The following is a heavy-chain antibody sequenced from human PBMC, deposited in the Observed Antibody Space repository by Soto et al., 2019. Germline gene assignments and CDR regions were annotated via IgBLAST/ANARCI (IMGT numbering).Heavy chain of an antibody. D-gene: IGHD6-19*01. CDR1: GFTFKTYW. CDR2: VSHDGRNT. Sequence: GSLRLSCAASGFTFKTYWMTWVRQAPGKGLEWVAVVSHDGRNTHYADSVKGRFTISRDSSKNTVSLEMTSLRAEDTAVYYCAKGGRQWLVTSDFNYWGQGALVTVSS. CDR3: AKGGRQWLVTSDFNY. V-gene: IGHV3-30*18. J-gene: IGHJ4*02.